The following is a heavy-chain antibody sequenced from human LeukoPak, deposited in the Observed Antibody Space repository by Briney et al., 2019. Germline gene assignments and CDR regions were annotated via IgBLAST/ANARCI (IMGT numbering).Heavy chain of an antibody. CDR1: GYSISTGYY. CDR2: IYYSGST. Sequence: SETLSLTCTVSGYSISTGYYWGWIRQPPGKGLEWIGSIYYSGSTYYNPSLKSRATISVDTAKNQVSLKLSSVTAADTAVYYCARPARIAASGRYAFDFWGEGTLVTVSS. J-gene: IGHJ3*01. D-gene: IGHD6-13*01. CDR3: ARPARIAASGRYAFDF. V-gene: IGHV4-38-2*02.